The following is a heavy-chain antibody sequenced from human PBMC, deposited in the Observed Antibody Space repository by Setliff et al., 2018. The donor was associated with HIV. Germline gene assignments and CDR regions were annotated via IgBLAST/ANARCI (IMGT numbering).Heavy chain of an antibody. CDR2: IYYSGST. Sequence: SETLSLTCTVSGGSISNSRYYWSWIRQPPGKGLEWIGSIYYSGSTYYNPSLKSRVTISVDTSKNQFSLKLSSVTAADPAVYYRASRVYYYDSSGYLRDEWFDPWGQGTLFTVSS. V-gene: IGHV4-39*01. CDR1: GGSISNSRYY. J-gene: IGHJ5*02. D-gene: IGHD3-22*01. CDR3: ASRVYYYDSSGYLRDEWFDP.